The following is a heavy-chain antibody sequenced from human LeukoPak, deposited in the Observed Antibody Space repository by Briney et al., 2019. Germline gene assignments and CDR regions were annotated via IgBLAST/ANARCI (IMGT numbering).Heavy chain of an antibody. CDR1: GFTFSSYA. CDR2: ISGSGGST. Sequence: GGSLRLSCAASGFTFSSYAMRWVRQAPGKGLGWVSAISGSGGSTYCADSVKGRFTISRDNSKNTLYLQMNSLRAEDTAVYYCAKGGIVGATPDYWGQGTLVTVSS. D-gene: IGHD1-26*01. V-gene: IGHV3-23*01. J-gene: IGHJ4*02. CDR3: AKGGIVGATPDY.